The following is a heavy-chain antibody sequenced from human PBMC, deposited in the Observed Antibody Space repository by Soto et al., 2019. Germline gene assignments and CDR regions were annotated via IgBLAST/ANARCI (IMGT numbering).Heavy chain of an antibody. Sequence: LSLTCTVSGGSVSSDTYYWTWIRQPPGKGLEWIGYIYYTGTTNYNPSLKSRVTMSIDTSKSQFSLRLSSVTAADTAVYFCAREANYDSSGYLLDYWGRGTLVTVSS. CDR1: GGSVSSDTYY. CDR2: IYYTGTT. V-gene: IGHV4-61*01. CDR3: AREANYDSSGYLLDY. J-gene: IGHJ4*02. D-gene: IGHD3-22*01.